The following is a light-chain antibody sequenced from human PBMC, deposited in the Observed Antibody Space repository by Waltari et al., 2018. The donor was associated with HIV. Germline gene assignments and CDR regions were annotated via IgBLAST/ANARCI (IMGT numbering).Light chain of an antibody. V-gene: IGLV1-47*01. Sequence: SVLTQPPSASGTPGQRIIICCSGGRSNIEFNLVNWFQHLPGTAPTLLIQKNTQRTSGVPDRFAASETGTASSVAIRGLRSEDEADYYCGAWDDSLSAWVFGGGTKLSVL. CDR3: GAWDDSLSAWV. CDR2: KNT. J-gene: IGLJ3*02. CDR1: RSNIEFNL.